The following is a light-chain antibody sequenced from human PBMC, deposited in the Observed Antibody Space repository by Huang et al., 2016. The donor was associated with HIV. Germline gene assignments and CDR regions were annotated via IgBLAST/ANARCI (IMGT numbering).Light chain of an antibody. J-gene: IGKJ1*01. Sequence: AIQMTQSPSSLSVSLGDRITITCRASQGIRNDLGWYQPTPGKAPKLLIYAASELQVGVPLRFRGSGSGTDFTLIITSLQPEDVGTYYCLQDFNYPRTFGQGTTVNI. CDR3: LQDFNYPRT. CDR1: QGIRND. V-gene: IGKV1-6*01. CDR2: AAS.